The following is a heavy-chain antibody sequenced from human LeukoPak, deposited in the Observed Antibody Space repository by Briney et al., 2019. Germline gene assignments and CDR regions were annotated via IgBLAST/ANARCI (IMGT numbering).Heavy chain of an antibody. J-gene: IGHJ4*02. D-gene: IGHD1-26*01. V-gene: IGHV3-23*01. Sequence: QAGGSLRLSCAASGFTFSSYAMSRVRQAPGKGLEWVSAISGSGGSTYYADSVKGRFTISRDNSKNTLYLQMNSLRAEDTAVYYCAKGSIVGAKGYFDYWGQGTLVTVSS. CDR1: GFTFSSYA. CDR2: ISGSGGST. CDR3: AKGSIVGAKGYFDY.